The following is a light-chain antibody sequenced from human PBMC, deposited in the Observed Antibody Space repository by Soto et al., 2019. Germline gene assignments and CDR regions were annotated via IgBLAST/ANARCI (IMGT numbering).Light chain of an antibody. Sequence: EIVLTQSPGTLSLSPGERATLSCRTSQSVNSNFLAWYQQKPGQAPRLLVYGSSTRAAGVPDRFSGSGSGTDFTLTISRLEPEDFAVYYCQQYGRSPLLYTFGQGTNLGVK. CDR2: GSS. CDR3: QQYGRSPLLYT. J-gene: IGKJ2*01. CDR1: QSVNSNF. V-gene: IGKV3-20*01.